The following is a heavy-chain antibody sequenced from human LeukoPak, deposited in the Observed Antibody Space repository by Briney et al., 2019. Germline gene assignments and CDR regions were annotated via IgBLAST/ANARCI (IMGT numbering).Heavy chain of an antibody. J-gene: IGHJ4*02. D-gene: IGHD4-23*01. V-gene: IGHV3-23*01. Sequence: PGGSLRLSCAAAEFIFSSYGMSWVRQAPGKGLEWVSAISVSGGGTYYADSVKGRFTISRDNSRNTLYLQMNSLRAEDTAIYYCAKEVTPGALLYGPFDYWGQGTLVTVSS. CDR1: EFIFSSYG. CDR3: AKEVTPGALLYGPFDY. CDR2: ISVSGGGT.